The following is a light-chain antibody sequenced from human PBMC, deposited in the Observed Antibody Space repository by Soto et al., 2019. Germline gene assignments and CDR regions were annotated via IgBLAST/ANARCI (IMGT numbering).Light chain of an antibody. V-gene: IGKV1-5*03. CDR1: QSISIW. Sequence: DIQMTQSPSTLSASVGDRVAITCRASQSISIWLAWYQQKPGKAPKLLIYKAYSLESGVPSRFSGSGSGTEFTLTISSLQPDDFASYYCQQYNNYSWTFGQGNKVEIK. CDR3: QQYNNYSWT. J-gene: IGKJ1*01. CDR2: KAY.